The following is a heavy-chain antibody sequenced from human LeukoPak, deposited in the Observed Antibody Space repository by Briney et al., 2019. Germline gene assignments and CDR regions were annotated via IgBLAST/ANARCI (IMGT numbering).Heavy chain of an antibody. CDR2: MNPTSGAT. D-gene: IGHD3-22*01. CDR1: GYIFTKYY. Sequence: ASVRVSCKASGYIFTKYYIHWVRQARGQGLEWMGWMNPTSGATNYAQKLQGRVTMTTDTSTSTAYMELRSLRSDDTAVYYCARDTPNYDSSGYRSDAFDIWGQGTMVTVSS. CDR3: ARDTPNYDSSGYRSDAFDI. V-gene: IGHV1-18*04. J-gene: IGHJ3*02.